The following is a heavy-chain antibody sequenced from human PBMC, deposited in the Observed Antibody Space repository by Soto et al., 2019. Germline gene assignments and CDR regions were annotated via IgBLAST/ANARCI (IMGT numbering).Heavy chain of an antibody. Sequence: SETLSLTCTVSVGSISSYYWIWIRQPPGKGLEWIGYIYYSGSTNYNPSLKSRVTISVDTSKNQFSLKLSSVTAADTAVYYCGRGYFSGGSCYLGTNWFDPWGQGTLVTVSS. CDR1: VGSISSYY. J-gene: IGHJ5*02. CDR3: GRGYFSGGSCYLGTNWFDP. V-gene: IGHV4-59*01. D-gene: IGHD2-15*01. CDR2: IYYSGST.